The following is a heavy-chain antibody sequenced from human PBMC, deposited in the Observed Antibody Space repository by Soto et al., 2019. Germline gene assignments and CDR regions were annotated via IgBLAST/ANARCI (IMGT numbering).Heavy chain of an antibody. Sequence: QVQLVESGGGVVQPGRSLRLSCAASGFSFSKYAMHWVRQAPAKGLEWVAVITSDGSDDFYADSVRGRFTISRDNSKNPLYLEMNGLRVEDTAVYYCAAHGSGTSFYFDSGGQGALVTVSS. CDR2: ITSDGSDD. D-gene: IGHD3-10*01. CDR3: AAHGSGTSFYFDS. CDR1: GFSFSKYA. J-gene: IGHJ4*02. V-gene: IGHV3-30-3*01.